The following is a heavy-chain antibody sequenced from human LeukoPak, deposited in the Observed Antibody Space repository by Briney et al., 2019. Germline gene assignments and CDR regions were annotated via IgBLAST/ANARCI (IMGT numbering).Heavy chain of an antibody. CDR2: ISAYNGNT. D-gene: IGHD3-22*01. Sequence: ASVKVSCKASGYAFTGYYMHRVRQAPGQGLEWMGWISAYNGNTNYAQKLQGRVTMTTDTSTSTAYMELRSLRSDDTAVYYCARAGLPTYYYDSSGSSFDYWGQGTLVTVSS. J-gene: IGHJ4*02. CDR3: ARAGLPTYYYDSSGSSFDY. V-gene: IGHV1-18*04. CDR1: GYAFTGYY.